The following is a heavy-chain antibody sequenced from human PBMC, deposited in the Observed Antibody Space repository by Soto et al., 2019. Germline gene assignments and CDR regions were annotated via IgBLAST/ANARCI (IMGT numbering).Heavy chain of an antibody. CDR3: AILGTYYFDNSDNYFDF. CDR2: INAGNGNT. D-gene: IGHD3-22*01. J-gene: IGHJ4*02. Sequence: ASVKVSCKASGYTLTRYSIHWVRQAPGQRLEWMGWINAGNGNTKFSQKFQGRVTITRDTSASTAYKELRGLRSEDTAVYYCAILGTYYFDNSDNYFDFWGQGTLVTVSS. CDR1: GYTLTRYS. V-gene: IGHV1-3*01.